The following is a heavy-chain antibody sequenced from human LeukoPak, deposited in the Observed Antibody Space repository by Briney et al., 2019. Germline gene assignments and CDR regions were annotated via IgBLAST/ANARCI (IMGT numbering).Heavy chain of an antibody. Sequence: SETLSLTCTVSGGSISSYYWSWIRQPPGKGLEWIGYIYHSGSTFYNPSLKSRVTISVDRSKNQLSLNLSSVTAADTAVYYCAREDGSYNWFDPWGQGTLVTVSS. CDR1: GGSISSYY. V-gene: IGHV4-59*12. CDR3: AREDGSYNWFDP. J-gene: IGHJ5*02. CDR2: IYHSGST. D-gene: IGHD3-10*01.